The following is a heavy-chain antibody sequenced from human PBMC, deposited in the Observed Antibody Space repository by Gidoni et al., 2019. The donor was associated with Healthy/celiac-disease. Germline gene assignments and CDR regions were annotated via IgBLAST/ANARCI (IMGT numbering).Heavy chain of an antibody. Sequence: QVQLQESGPGLVKPSETLSLTCTVSGGSISSYYWSWIRQPAGKGREWLGRIYTSGSTHNTPSLKSRVTIAVDTSKNQFSLKLSSVTAADTAVYYCARVGATNWYFDLWGRGTLVTVSS. D-gene: IGHD1-26*01. CDR2: IYTSGST. J-gene: IGHJ2*01. CDR3: ARVGATNWYFDL. CDR1: GGSISSYY. V-gene: IGHV4-4*07.